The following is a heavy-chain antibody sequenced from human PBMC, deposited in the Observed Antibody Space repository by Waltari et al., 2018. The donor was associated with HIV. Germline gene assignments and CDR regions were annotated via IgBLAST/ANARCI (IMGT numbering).Heavy chain of an antibody. CDR3: AAAPERPGFEAPLFFFDY. CDR2: ITPVFRNS. D-gene: IGHD2-15*01. CDR1: RDVFINFA. J-gene: IGHJ4*01. V-gene: IGHV1-69*14. Sequence: QIQLVQSGPEMKKPVSSVTDACKCSRDVFINFAFNWLRQAPGQRRKWMAEITPVFRNSKYSPSVLGRVTIAADNSATTVDVERSGLSPGEPAVYYCAAAPERPGFEAPLFFFDYWGHGTLGTVTS.